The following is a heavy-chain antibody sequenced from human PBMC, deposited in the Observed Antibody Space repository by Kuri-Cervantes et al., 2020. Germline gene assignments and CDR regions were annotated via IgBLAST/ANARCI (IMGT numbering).Heavy chain of an antibody. CDR3: ARGHSSGWYRGSNYGMDV. CDR2: ISYDGSNK. CDR1: GFTFSSYA. J-gene: IGHJ6*02. D-gene: IGHD6-19*01. V-gene: IGHV3-30*07. Sequence: GGSLRLSCAASGFTFSSYAMHWVRQAPGKGLEWVAVISYDGSNKYYADSVKGRFTISRDNSKNTLYLQMNSLRDEDTAVYYCARGHSSGWYRGSNYGMDVWGQGTTVTVSS.